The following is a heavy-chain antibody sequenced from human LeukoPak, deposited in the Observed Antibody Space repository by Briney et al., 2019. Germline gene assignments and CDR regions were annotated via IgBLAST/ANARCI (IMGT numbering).Heavy chain of an antibody. D-gene: IGHD6-13*01. CDR2: IYSGGST. Sequence: GGFLRLSCAASGFTVSSNYMSWVRQAPGKGLEWVSVIYSGGSTYYPDSVKGRFTISRDNSKNTLYLQMNSLRAEDTAVYYCAKVLSYSSLTDYWGQGTLVTVSS. CDR1: GFTVSSNY. J-gene: IGHJ4*02. V-gene: IGHV3-53*05. CDR3: AKVLSYSSLTDY.